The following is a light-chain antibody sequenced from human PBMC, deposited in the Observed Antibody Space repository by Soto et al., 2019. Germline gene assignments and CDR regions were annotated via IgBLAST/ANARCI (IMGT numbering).Light chain of an antibody. J-gene: IGLJ1*01. V-gene: IGLV2-8*01. Sequence: QSALTQPPSASGSPGQSVTISCTGTSSDVGGYNYVSWYQQHPGKAPKLMIYEVTKRPSGVPDRFSGSKSASTASLTVSGLQAEDEADYYCSSYAGTDKVYVFGSGTKVTVL. CDR3: SSYAGTDKVYV. CDR1: SSDVGGYNY. CDR2: EVT.